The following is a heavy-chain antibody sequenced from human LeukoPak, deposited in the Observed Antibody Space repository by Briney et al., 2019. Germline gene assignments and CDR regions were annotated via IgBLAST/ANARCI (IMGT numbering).Heavy chain of an antibody. J-gene: IGHJ6*03. CDR3: ARGVADIVAKSHTYYYYYYMDV. CDR2: TYTSGST. CDR1: GGSISSYF. Sequence: LEALSVTCLVSGGSISSYFWSWLRQPAGKGLAGIGRTYTSGSTNYNPSLKRGVTMSVDTYKNQFSLKLSSVTAADTAAYYCARGVADIVAKSHTYYYYYYMDVWGKGTTVTVSS. D-gene: IGHD5-12*01. V-gene: IGHV4-4*07.